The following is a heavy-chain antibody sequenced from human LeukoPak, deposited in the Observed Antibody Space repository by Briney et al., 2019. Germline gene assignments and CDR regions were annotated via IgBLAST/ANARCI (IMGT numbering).Heavy chain of an antibody. V-gene: IGHV3-23*01. D-gene: IGHD3-3*01. CDR2: ISGSGGST. CDR3: AKGFWSGYLGGAFDI. Sequence: GGPWSLSCAPFGFTFTTYAMSWFRKAPGRGWDGVSTISGSGGSTYYADSVKGRFTISRDSSKHTLYLQMNSLRAEDTAVYYCAKGFWSGYLGGAFDIWGQGTMVTVSS. J-gene: IGHJ3*02. CDR1: GFTFTTYA.